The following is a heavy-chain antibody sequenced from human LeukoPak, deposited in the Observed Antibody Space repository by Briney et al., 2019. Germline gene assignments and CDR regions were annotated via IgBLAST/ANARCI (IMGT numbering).Heavy chain of an antibody. Sequence: PSETLSLTCAVYGGSFSGYYWSWIRQPPGKGLEWIGEINHSGSTNYNPSLKSRVTLSVDTSKNQFSLKLSSVAAADTAVYYCASSSSRGTIWGQGTMVTVSS. J-gene: IGHJ3*02. V-gene: IGHV4-34*01. CDR2: INHSGST. CDR1: GGSFSGYY. CDR3: ASSSSRGTI. D-gene: IGHD6-13*01.